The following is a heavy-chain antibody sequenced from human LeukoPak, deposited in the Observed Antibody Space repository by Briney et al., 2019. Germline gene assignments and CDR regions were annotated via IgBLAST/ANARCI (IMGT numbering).Heavy chain of an antibody. Sequence: SETLSLTCTVSGGSISSYYWSWIRQPPGKGLEWIGDIYYSGTTNYNPSLKSRVTISVDTSNNQFSLKLSSVTAADTAVYYCARGVYIAAAQYAYWGQGTLVTVSS. J-gene: IGHJ4*02. V-gene: IGHV4-59*01. CDR3: ARGVYIAAAQYAY. CDR2: IYYSGTT. CDR1: GGSISSYY. D-gene: IGHD6-13*01.